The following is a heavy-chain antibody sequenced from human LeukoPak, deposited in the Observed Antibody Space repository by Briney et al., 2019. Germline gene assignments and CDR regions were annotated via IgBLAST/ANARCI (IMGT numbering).Heavy chain of an antibody. CDR1: GGSISSGDYY. CDR2: IYYSGST. D-gene: IGHD6-13*01. V-gene: IGHV4-30-4*08. CDR3: ARDRGSSWGLHNWFDP. Sequence: SQTLSLTCTVSGGSISSGDYYWSWIRQPPGKGLEWIGYIYYSGSTYYNPSLKSRVTISVDTSKNQFSLKLSSVTAADTAVYYCARDRGSSWGLHNWFDPWGQGTLVTVSS. J-gene: IGHJ5*02.